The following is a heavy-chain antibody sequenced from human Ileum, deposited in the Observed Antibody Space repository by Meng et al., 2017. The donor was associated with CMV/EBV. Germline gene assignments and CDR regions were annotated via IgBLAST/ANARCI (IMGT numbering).Heavy chain of an antibody. CDR1: GYTFTSHS. Sequence: ASVKVSCKTSGYTFTSHSIVWVRQAPGQGLEWMGWISGYNGNTNYAQKFQGRVTMTTDTSTSTAYMELRRLRSDDTAVYHSVASSGYPGDFDYWGQGTLVTVSS. CDR2: ISGYNGNT. D-gene: IGHD3-22*01. CDR3: VASSGYPGDFDY. V-gene: IGHV1-18*01. J-gene: IGHJ4*02.